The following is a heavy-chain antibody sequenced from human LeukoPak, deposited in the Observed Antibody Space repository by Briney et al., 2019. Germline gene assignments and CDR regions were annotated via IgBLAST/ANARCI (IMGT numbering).Heavy chain of an antibody. D-gene: IGHD4-17*01. CDR2: INRSGST. V-gene: IGHV4-34*01. CDR1: GGAFSGYY. J-gene: IGHJ4*02. CDR3: ARISELKTTVTYFDY. Sequence: SETLSLTCAVYGGAFSGYYWSWIRQPPGKGLEWIGEINRSGSTNYNPSLRSRVTISVDTSKNQFSLKLSSVTAADTAVYYCARISELKTTVTYFDYWGQGTLVTVSS.